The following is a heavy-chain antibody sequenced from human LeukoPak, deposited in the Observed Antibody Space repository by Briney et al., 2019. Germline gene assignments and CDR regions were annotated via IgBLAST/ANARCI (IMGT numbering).Heavy chain of an antibody. Sequence: GGSLRLSCAASGFTFSSYAMHWVRQAPGKGLEWVAVISYDGSNKYYADSVKGRFTISRDNSKNTLYLQMNSLRAEDTAVYYCARDPLSVGYYDSSGYYQTDYWGQGTLVTVSS. CDR2: ISYDGSNK. CDR3: ARDPLSVGYYDSSGYYQTDY. D-gene: IGHD3-22*01. CDR1: GFTFSSYA. J-gene: IGHJ4*02. V-gene: IGHV3-30-3*01.